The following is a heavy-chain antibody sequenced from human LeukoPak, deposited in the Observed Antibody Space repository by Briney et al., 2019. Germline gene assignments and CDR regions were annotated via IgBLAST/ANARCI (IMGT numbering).Heavy chain of an antibody. CDR3: AKAEEYYYDSSGYYPFDY. J-gene: IGHJ4*02. CDR1: GFTFNSYA. CDR2: ISGSGGST. V-gene: IGHV3-23*01. D-gene: IGHD3-22*01. Sequence: PGGSLRLSCAASGFTFNSYAMSWVRQAPGKGLEWVSAISGSGGSTYYADSVKGRFTISRDNSKNTLYLQMNSLRAEDTAVYYCAKAEEYYYDSSGYYPFDYWGQGTLVTVSS.